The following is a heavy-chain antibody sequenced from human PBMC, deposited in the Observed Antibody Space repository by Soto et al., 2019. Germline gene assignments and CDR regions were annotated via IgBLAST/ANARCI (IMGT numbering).Heavy chain of an antibody. D-gene: IGHD3-10*01. V-gene: IGHV2-5*02. CDR1: GLSLSTSGEA. CDR3: ARYVSSSPAGWFDP. J-gene: IGHJ5*02. Sequence: QITLKESGPPLVKPTQTLTLTCTFSGLSLSTSGEAVGWIRQPPGKALEWLALIYWDDDKRYNPTLKTRLTITKDTSKNQVVLALTNMDPVDTATYYCARYVSSSPAGWFDPWGQGILVTVSS. CDR2: IYWDDDK.